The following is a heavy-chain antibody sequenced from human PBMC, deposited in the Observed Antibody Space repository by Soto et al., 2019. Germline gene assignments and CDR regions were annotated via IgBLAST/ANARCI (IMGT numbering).Heavy chain of an antibody. V-gene: IGHV3-30*18. CDR1: GFTFSSYG. Sequence: QVQLVESGGGVVQPGRSLRLSCAASGFTFSSYGMHWVRQAPGKGLEWVAVISYDGSNKYYADSVKGRFTISRDNSKNTLYMQMNSLIAADKAVYYCAKDHGYDVYYYGMDVWGQGTTVTVSS. J-gene: IGHJ6*02. D-gene: IGHD5-12*01. CDR2: ISYDGSNK. CDR3: AKDHGYDVYYYGMDV.